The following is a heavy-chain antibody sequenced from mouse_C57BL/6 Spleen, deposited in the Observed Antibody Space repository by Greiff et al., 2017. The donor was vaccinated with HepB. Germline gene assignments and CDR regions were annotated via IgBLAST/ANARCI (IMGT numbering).Heavy chain of an antibody. D-gene: IGHD2-4*01. J-gene: IGHJ4*01. CDR3: ARWGLRRGGYYAMDD. CDR1: GYAFSSYW. Sequence: VQLQQSGAELVKPGASVKISCKASGYAFSSYWMNWVKQRPGKGLEWIGQIYPGDGDTNYNGKFKGKATLTADKSSSTAYMQLSSLTSEDPAVYFCARWGLRRGGYYAMDDWGQGTSVTVSS. CDR2: IYPGDGDT. V-gene: IGHV1-80*01.